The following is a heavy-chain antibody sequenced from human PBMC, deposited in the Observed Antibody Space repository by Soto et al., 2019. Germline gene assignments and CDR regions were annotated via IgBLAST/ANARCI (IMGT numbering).Heavy chain of an antibody. J-gene: IGHJ4*02. CDR3: ARDDLFLGAPFHY. CDR1: GFTVSSSS. V-gene: IGHV3-53*02. CDR2: IYADGAT. Sequence: EVDLVETGGGLIQPGGSLRLSCAASGFTVSSSSMSWVRQAPGKGLEWVSLIYADGATYYGDSVKGRFTISRDTSKNTLSLQMTSLRADDTAVYYCARDDLFLGAPFHYWGQGTLVTVSS. D-gene: IGHD2-21*01.